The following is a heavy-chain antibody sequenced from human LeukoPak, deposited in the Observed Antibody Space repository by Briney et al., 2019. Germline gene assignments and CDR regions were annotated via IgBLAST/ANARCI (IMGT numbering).Heavy chain of an antibody. CDR2: ISGSGSTT. CDR1: GSTFSSYS. Sequence: GGSLRLSCAASGSTFSSYSMNWVRQAPGKGLEWVSGISGSGSTTYYAHSVKGRFTISRDNSKNTVYLEMNSLRAEDTAVYYCAKDRNKVLQSDYYYYYMDVWGKGTTVSVSS. CDR3: AKDRNKVLQSDYYYYYMDV. V-gene: IGHV3-23*01. D-gene: IGHD2/OR15-2a*01. J-gene: IGHJ6*03.